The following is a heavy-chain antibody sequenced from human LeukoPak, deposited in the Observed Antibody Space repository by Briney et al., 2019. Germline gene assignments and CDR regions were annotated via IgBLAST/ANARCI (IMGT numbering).Heavy chain of an antibody. CDR1: GFAISIYD. Sequence: GGSLRLSCAASGFAISIYDMHWVRQPTGKGLEWVSAIGTTDNTYYIDSVKGRFTISRENAKNSLYLQMNSLRAEDMAVYYCARIEWERLGRAFDIWGQGTMVTVSS. CDR2: IGTTDNT. V-gene: IGHV3-13*01. CDR3: ARIEWERLGRAFDI. D-gene: IGHD1-26*01. J-gene: IGHJ3*02.